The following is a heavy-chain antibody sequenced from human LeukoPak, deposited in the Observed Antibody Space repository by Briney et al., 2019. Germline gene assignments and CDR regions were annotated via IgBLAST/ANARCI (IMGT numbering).Heavy chain of an antibody. D-gene: IGHD2-15*01. CDR3: ARGAAPDY. CDR2: INHSGST. J-gene: IGHJ4*02. V-gene: IGHV4-34*01. CDR1: GGSFSGYY. Sequence: SQTLSHTCAVYGGSFSGYYWSWIRQPPGKGLEWIGEINHSGSTNYNPSLKSRVTISVDTSKNQFSLKLSSVTAADTAVYYCARGAAPDYWGQGTLVTVSS.